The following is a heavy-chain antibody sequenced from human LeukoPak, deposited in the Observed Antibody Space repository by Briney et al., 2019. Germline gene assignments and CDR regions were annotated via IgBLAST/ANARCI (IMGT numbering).Heavy chain of an antibody. D-gene: IGHD3-10*01. J-gene: IGHJ3*02. V-gene: IGHV3-21*01. CDR3: ASEVRGQESLWFGELSIDAFDI. Sequence: GGSLRLPCAASGFSFSSYSMMWVRQAPGKGLEWVSFISSSSTYIYYADSVKGRFTVSRDNAKNSLYLQMNSLRAEDTAVYYCASEVRGQESLWFGELSIDAFDIWGQGTMVTVSS. CDR1: GFSFSSYS. CDR2: ISSSSTYI.